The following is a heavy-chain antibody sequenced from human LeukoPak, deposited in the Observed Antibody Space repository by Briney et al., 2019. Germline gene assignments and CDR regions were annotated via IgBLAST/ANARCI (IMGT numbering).Heavy chain of an antibody. D-gene: IGHD4-17*01. V-gene: IGHV1-24*01. CDR3: ATDPYGDYVPAYGMDV. CDR2: FDPEDGET. CDR1: GYTLTELS. J-gene: IGHJ6*02. Sequence: ASVKVSCKVSGYTLTELSMHWVRQAPGKGLEWMGGFDPEDGETIYAQKFQGRVTMTEDTSTDTAYMELSSLRSGDTAVYYCATDPYGDYVPAYGMDVWGQGTTVTVSS.